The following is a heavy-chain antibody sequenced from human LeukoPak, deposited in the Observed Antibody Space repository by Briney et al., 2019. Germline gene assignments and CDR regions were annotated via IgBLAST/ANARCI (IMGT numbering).Heavy chain of an antibody. CDR3: ARNLRNAFDI. J-gene: IGHJ3*02. Sequence: PGGSLRLSCAASGFTFNNYAMNWVRQAPGKGLEWVSVISGSGGTTYYADSVKGRFTISRDSSKNTLYLQMNSLRVDDTAVYYCARNLRNAFDIWGQGTMVTVSS. CDR2: ISGSGGTT. CDR1: GFTFNNYA. V-gene: IGHV3-23*01.